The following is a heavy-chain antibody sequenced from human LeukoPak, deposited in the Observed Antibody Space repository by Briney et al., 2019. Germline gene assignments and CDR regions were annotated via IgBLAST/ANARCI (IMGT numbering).Heavy chain of an antibody. D-gene: IGHD4-17*01. CDR2: MSRSGSTI. J-gene: IGHJ4*02. Sequence: GGSLRLSCGASGFTFSSYEMNWVRQAPGKGLEWVSYMSRSGSTIYYADSVKGRFTISRDNAKNSLYLQMNSLRAEYTAVYYCARDPYYGDYGGWGQGTLVTVCS. CDR1: GFTFSSYE. V-gene: IGHV3-48*03. CDR3: ARDPYYGDYGG.